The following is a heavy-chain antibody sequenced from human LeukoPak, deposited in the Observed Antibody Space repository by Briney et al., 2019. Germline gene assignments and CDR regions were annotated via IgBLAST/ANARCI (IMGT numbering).Heavy chain of an antibody. D-gene: IGHD6-13*01. CDR2: IYYSGST. Sequence: PSETLALTGTVSGGSISSYYWSWIRQPPGKGLEWIGYIYYSGSTNYNPSLKSRVTISVDTSKNQFSLKLSSVTAADTAVYYCARHVRQQLVLWYFDYWGQGTLVTVSS. J-gene: IGHJ4*02. CDR1: GGSISSYY. V-gene: IGHV4-59*08. CDR3: ARHVRQQLVLWYFDY.